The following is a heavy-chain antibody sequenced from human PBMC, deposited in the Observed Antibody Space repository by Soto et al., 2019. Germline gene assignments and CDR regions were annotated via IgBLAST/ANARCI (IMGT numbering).Heavy chain of an antibody. V-gene: IGHV3-23*01. CDR1: GFAFSSYA. J-gene: IGHJ4*02. CDR3: AKDRGFIDPFDY. D-gene: IGHD3-16*02. Sequence: EVQLLESGGGLVQPGGSLRLSCAASGFAFSSYAMSWVRQAPGKGLEWVSSISGSTSGTYYADAVKGRFTISRDNSNNTLYLQMSSLGAEDTAVYYGAKDRGFIDPFDYWGQGALVTVSS. CDR2: ISGSTSGT.